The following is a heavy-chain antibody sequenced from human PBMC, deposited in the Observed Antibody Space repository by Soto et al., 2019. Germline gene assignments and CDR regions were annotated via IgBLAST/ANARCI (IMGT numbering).Heavy chain of an antibody. Sequence: GGSLRLSCVASGFRLSNYDLLWVRQGPGTGLTWVTLMSYNEPHQSYADSVKGRFTISRDNSKNTLYLEMNSLRDEDTAVYYCARDAGYSYGPFDYWGQGTLVTVSS. V-gene: IGHV3-30*03. CDR3: ARDAGYSYGPFDY. D-gene: IGHD5-18*01. CDR1: GFRLSNYD. J-gene: IGHJ4*02. CDR2: MSYNEPHQ.